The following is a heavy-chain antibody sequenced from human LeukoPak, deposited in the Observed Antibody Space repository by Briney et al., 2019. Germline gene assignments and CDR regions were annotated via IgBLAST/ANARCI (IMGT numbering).Heavy chain of an antibody. CDR1: GGTFSSYA. V-gene: IGHV1-69*13. CDR2: IIPIFGTA. Sequence: SVKVSCKASGGTFSSYAISWVRQAPGQGLEWMGGIIPIFGTANYAQKFQGRVTITADESTSTAYMELSSLRSEDTAVYYCASTYCGGDCYPRDYYYYMDVWGKGTTVTISS. CDR3: ASTYCGGDCYPRDYYYYMDV. J-gene: IGHJ6*03. D-gene: IGHD2-21*02.